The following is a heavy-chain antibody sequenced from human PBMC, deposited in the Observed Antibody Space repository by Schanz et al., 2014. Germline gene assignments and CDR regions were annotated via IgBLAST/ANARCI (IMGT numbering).Heavy chain of an antibody. CDR2: IYMDGSGR. J-gene: IGHJ4*02. D-gene: IGHD2-15*01. CDR1: GFTFSRYW. CDR3: VKDDRGDVVVVAANY. Sequence: EVQLVESGGGMVQPGGSLRLSCAASGFTFSRYWMQWVRQAPGKGLVWVSRIYMDGSGRDYGDSVKGRFTISRDNSRNTVYLQMSSLRAEDTAVYYCVKDDRGDVVVVAANYWGQGAQVIVSS. V-gene: IGHV3-74*02.